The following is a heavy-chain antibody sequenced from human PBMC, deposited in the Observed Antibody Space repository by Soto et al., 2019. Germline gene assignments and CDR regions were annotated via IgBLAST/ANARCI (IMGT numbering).Heavy chain of an antibody. CDR1: GFTFSSYA. Sequence: GGSVRLSCAASGFTFSSYAMHWVRQAPGKGLEWVALISYDGSDKDYADSVKGRFTISRDNSRNTLFLQMNSLRAEDTAVYYCARDYYKYYDSSGYYRSPAYWGQGTLVTVPS. V-gene: IGHV3-30-3*01. J-gene: IGHJ4*02. CDR3: ARDYYKYYDSSGYYRSPAY. D-gene: IGHD3-22*01. CDR2: ISYDGSDK.